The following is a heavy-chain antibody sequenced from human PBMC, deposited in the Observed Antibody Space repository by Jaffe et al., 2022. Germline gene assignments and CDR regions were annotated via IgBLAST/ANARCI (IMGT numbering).Heavy chain of an antibody. Sequence: QVQLVQSGAEVKKPGASVKVSCKVSGYTLTELSMHWVRQAPGKGLEWMGGFDPEDGETIYAQKFQGRVTMTEDTSTDTAYMELSSLRSEDTAVYYCATRTLPYSSSWRTLDGFDYWGQGTLVTVSS. CDR3: ATRTLPYSSSWRTLDGFDY. CDR2: FDPEDGET. D-gene: IGHD6-13*01. V-gene: IGHV1-24*01. J-gene: IGHJ4*02. CDR1: GYTLTELS.